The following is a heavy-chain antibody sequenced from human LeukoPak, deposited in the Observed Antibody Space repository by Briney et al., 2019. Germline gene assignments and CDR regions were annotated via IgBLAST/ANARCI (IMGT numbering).Heavy chain of an antibody. J-gene: IGHJ4*02. CDR3: ARWGSNMAREKGDH. CDR1: GGSISSYY. Sequence: SETLSLTCTVSGGSISSYYWSWIRQPPGKGLEWIGYIYYSGSTNYNPSLKSRVTISVDTSKNQFSLKLSSVTAADTAVYYCARWGSNMAREKGDHWGQGTLVTVSS. CDR2: IYYSGST. D-gene: IGHD3-10*01. V-gene: IGHV4-59*08.